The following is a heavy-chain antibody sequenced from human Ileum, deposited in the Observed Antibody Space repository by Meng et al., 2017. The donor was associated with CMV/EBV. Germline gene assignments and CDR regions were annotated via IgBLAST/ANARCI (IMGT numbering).Heavy chain of an antibody. CDR2: IKSEGGGGTT. CDR3: THTHNFFENVGV. CDR1: GLTFRDAW. D-gene: IGHD2-21*01. V-gene: IGHV3-15*01. Sequence: SGLTFRDAWMSWVRQYPGKGLEWIGRIKSEGGGGTTDFGAPVKGRFSLSRDDSKNTVYLQMNSLKTEDTGVYYCTHTHNFFENVGVWGQGTLVTVSS. J-gene: IGHJ4*02.